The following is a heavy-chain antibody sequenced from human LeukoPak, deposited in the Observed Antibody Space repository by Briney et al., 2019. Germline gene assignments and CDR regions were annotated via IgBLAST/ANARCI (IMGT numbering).Heavy chain of an antibody. J-gene: IGHJ4*02. CDR2: ISSSSGTI. Sequence: GGSLGLSCAASGFTFSTYSMNWVRQAPGKGLEWVSYISSSSGTIYYADSVKGRFTISRDNAKNSLYLQMNSLGAEDTAVYYCARERVTTNDCWGQGTLVTVSS. CDR3: ARERVTTNDC. CDR1: GFTFSTYS. V-gene: IGHV3-48*01. D-gene: IGHD5-18*01.